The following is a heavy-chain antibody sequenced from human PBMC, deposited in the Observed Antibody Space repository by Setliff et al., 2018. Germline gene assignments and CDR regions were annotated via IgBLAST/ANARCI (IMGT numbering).Heavy chain of an antibody. CDR1: GASISSVNL. CDR3: ARIGGSTTVNLLGLFQTPPDAFDF. CDR2: IYHNEST. J-gene: IGHJ3*01. D-gene: IGHD4-17*01. V-gene: IGHV4-4*02. Sequence: PSETLSLTCAVSGASISSVNLWSWVRQPPGKGLEWIGEIYHNESTNFNPSLESRVTLSIDKSKNEFSLNVTSVTAADTAVYYCARIGGSTTVNLLGLFQTPPDAFDFWGQGTMVTVSS.